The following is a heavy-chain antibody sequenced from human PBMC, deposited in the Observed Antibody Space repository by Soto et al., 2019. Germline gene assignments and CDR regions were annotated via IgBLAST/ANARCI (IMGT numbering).Heavy chain of an antibody. J-gene: IGHJ4*02. CDR2: ISGGGGSSTTI. CDR3: ARVAGVGDQDDY. V-gene: IGHV3-48*02. Sequence: EVQLVESGGGLVQPWGSLRLSCAVSGFTVSSYDMNWVRQAPGKGLEWVSYISGGGGSSTTIYYADSVKGRFTISRDNAKNSLYLHMKSLRDEDTAVYYCARVAGVGDQDDYWGQGTLVTGSA. D-gene: IGHD1-26*01. CDR1: GFTVSSYD.